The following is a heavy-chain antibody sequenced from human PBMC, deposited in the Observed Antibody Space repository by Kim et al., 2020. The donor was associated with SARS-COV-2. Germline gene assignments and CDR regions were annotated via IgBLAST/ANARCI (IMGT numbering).Heavy chain of an antibody. D-gene: IGHD3-10*01. Sequence: ASVKVSCKASGYTFTSYYMHWVRQAPGQGLEWMGIINPSGGSTSYAQKFQGRVTMTRDTSTSTVYMELSSLRSEDTAVYYCARGWITMVRGVSNWFDPWGQGTLVTVSS. CDR1: GYTFTSYY. V-gene: IGHV1-46*01. CDR2: INPSGGST. CDR3: ARGWITMVRGVSNWFDP. J-gene: IGHJ5*02.